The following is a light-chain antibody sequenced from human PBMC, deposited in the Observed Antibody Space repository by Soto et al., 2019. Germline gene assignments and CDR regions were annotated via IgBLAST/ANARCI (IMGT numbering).Light chain of an antibody. Sequence: QSVLTQPPSASGTPGQRVTISCSGSSSNIGSNYVYWYQQLPGTAPKLLIYRNNQRPSGVPDRFSGSKSGTSASLAISGLRSEEEADYYCAVWDDNLSGVFGGGTKLTVL. J-gene: IGLJ3*02. V-gene: IGLV1-47*01. CDR1: SSNIGSNY. CDR3: AVWDDNLSGV. CDR2: RNN.